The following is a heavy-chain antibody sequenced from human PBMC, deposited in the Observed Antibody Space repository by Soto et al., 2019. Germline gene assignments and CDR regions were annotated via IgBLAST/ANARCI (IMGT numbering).Heavy chain of an antibody. Sequence: QINLKESGPTLVKPTQTLTLTCTFSGFSLSTSGVGVGWISQPPGKALEWLALIYWNDDKRYSPSLKSRLTITKDTSKNQVVLTMTNMDPVDTATYYCARRYSSSWSRYFDYWGQGTLVTVSS. D-gene: IGHD6-13*01. CDR3: ARRYSSSWSRYFDY. J-gene: IGHJ4*02. V-gene: IGHV2-5*01. CDR2: IYWNDDK. CDR1: GFSLSTSGVG.